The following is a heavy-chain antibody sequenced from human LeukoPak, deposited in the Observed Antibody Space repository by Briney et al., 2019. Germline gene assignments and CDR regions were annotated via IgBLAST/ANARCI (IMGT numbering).Heavy chain of an antibody. V-gene: IGHV3-23*01. D-gene: IGHD1-26*01. CDR3: AKGGYSGSYGFYYYMDV. Sequence: GGSLRLSCAASGFTFRRYGMNWVRQAPGKGLEWVSAISGSGGSTYYADSVKGRFTISRDNSKNTLYLQMNSLRAEDTAVYYCAKGGYSGSYGFYYYMDVWGKGTTVTISS. J-gene: IGHJ6*03. CDR2: ISGSGGST. CDR1: GFTFRRYG.